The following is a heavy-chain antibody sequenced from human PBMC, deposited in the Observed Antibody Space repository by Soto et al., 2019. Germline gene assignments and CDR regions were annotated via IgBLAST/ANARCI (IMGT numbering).Heavy chain of an antibody. V-gene: IGHV1-69*01. J-gene: IGHJ4*02. CDR2: IIPIFGTA. D-gene: IGHD3-22*01. Sequence: QVQLVQSGAEVKKPGSSVKVSCKASGGTFSSYAISWVRQAPGQGLEWMGGIIPIFGTANYAQKFQGRVTITADEYTSTAYMELSSLRSEDTAVYYCARERLHYYDCSGYNDYWGQGTLVTVSS. CDR3: ARERLHYYDCSGYNDY. CDR1: GGTFSSYA.